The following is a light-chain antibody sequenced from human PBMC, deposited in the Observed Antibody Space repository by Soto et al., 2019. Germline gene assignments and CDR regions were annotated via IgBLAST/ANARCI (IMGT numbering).Light chain of an antibody. CDR2: SDN. V-gene: IGLV1-44*01. CDR3: ATWDDSLNVV. CDR1: TSNIGTHT. J-gene: IGLJ2*01. Sequence: QSVLTQSPSASGTPGQRVSISCSGSTSNIGTHTVNWYQHVPGTAPKLLIYSDNQRPSAVPGRFSGSKSGTSDSLAISGLLSEDEADYYCATWDDSLNVVFGGGTKLTVL.